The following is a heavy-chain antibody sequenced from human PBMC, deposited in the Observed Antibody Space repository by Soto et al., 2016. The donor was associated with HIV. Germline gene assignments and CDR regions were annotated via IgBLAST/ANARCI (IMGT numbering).Heavy chain of an antibody. V-gene: IGHV3-66*01. CDR1: GFTVSSNY. CDR3: ARDSASSGYPYYFDY. CDR2: IYSGGST. D-gene: IGHD3-22*01. J-gene: IGHJ4*02. Sequence: EVQLVESGGGLVQPGGSLRLSCAASGFTVSSNYMSWVRQAPGKGLEWVSVIYSGGSTYYADSVKGRFTISRDNSKNTLYLQMNSLRAEDTAVYYCARDSASSGYPYYFDYWGQGTLVTVSS.